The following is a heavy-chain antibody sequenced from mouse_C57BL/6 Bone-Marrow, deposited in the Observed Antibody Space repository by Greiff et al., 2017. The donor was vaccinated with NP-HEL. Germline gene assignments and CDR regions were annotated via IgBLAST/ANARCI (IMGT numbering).Heavy chain of an antibody. CDR2: IDPSDSYT. V-gene: IGHV1-59*01. J-gene: IGHJ4*01. Sequence: VQLQQPGAELVRPGTSVKLSCKASGYTFTSYWMHWVKQRPGQGLEWIGVIDPSDSYTNYHQKFKGKATLTVEPSSSTAYMQLSSLTSEDSAVYYCARSDYGYYEAMDYWGQGTSVTVSS. CDR3: ARSDYGYYEAMDY. CDR1: GYTFTSYW. D-gene: IGHD2-3*01.